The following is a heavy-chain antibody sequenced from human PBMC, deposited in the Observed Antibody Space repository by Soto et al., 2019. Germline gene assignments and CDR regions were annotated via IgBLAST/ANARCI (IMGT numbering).Heavy chain of an antibody. CDR3: ARGKKTAAAGTYYYYYYGMDV. Sequence: GASVKVSCKASGGTFSSYAISWVRQAPGQGLEWMGGIIPIFGTANYAQKFQGRVTITADESTSTAYMELSSLRSEDTAVYYCARGKKTAAAGTYYYYYYGMDVWGQGTTVTVSS. J-gene: IGHJ6*02. V-gene: IGHV1-69*13. D-gene: IGHD6-13*01. CDR1: GGTFSSYA. CDR2: IIPIFGTA.